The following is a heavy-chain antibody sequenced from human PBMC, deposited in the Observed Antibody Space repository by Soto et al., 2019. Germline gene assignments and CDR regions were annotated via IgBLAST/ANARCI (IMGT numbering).Heavy chain of an antibody. D-gene: IGHD5-18*01. V-gene: IGHV4-61*01. CDR3: ARISGYSYGLPPYFDY. CDR2: IYYSGST. J-gene: IGHJ4*02. CDR1: GGSVSSGSYY. Sequence: QVQLQESGPGLVKPSETLSLTCTVSGGSVSSGSYYWSWIRQPPGKGLEWIGYIYYSGSTNYNPSLKSRVTISVDTYKHQFSLKLSSVTAADTAVYYCARISGYSYGLPPYFDYWGQGTLVTVSS.